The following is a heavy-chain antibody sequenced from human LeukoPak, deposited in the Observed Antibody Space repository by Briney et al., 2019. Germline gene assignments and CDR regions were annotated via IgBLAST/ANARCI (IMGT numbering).Heavy chain of an antibody. CDR2: IKHDGSEI. CDR1: GFTFSNYW. Sequence: GGSLRLSCAASGFTFSNYWMGWVRQAPGKGLEWVANIKHDGSEIYYVDSVKGRFTISRDTAKDSLYLQMNSLRAEDTAVYYCAKERAIAAAGTGGWFDPWGQGTLVTVSS. D-gene: IGHD6-13*01. J-gene: IGHJ5*02. CDR3: AKERAIAAAGTGGWFDP. V-gene: IGHV3-7*03.